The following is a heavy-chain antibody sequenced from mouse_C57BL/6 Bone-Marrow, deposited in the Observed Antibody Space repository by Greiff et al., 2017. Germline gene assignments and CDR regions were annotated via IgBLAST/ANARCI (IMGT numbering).Heavy chain of an antibody. Sequence: VQLQQPGAELVKPGASVKMSCKASGYTFTSYWITWVKQRPGQGLEWIGDIYPASGSTNYNEKFKSKAILTVDTSSNTAYMQLSSLTSEDSAVFYGARSGTLGRSFDYWGQGTTLTVSS. CDR1: GYTFTSYW. CDR2: IYPASGST. J-gene: IGHJ2*01. CDR3: ARSGTLGRSFDY. D-gene: IGHD4-1*01. V-gene: IGHV1-55*01.